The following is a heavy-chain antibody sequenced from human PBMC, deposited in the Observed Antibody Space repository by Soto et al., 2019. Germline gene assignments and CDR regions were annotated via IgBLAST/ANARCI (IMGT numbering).Heavy chain of an antibody. CDR2: ISSNSAYI. D-gene: IGHD5-18*01. Sequence: PGGSRRLSCGASGCTFCSFTMNWVRQAPGKGLGWVSTISSNSAYIYYAGALRGRFTISRDNAKNSLHLQMNSLRAEHPAVYYCTRDASRYSSALGWSDPWRPGPPVPVS. CDR1: GCTFCSFT. CDR3: TRDASRYSSALGWSDP. V-gene: IGHV3-21*01. J-gene: IGHJ5*02.